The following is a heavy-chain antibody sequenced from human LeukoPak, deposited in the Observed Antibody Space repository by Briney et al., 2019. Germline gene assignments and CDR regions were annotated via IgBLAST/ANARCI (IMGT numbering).Heavy chain of an antibody. D-gene: IGHD4-23*01. V-gene: IGHV1-2*02. CDR3: ARDAKLSNYMDV. J-gene: IGHJ6*03. Sequence: GASVEVSCKASGYTFTGYYMHWVRQAPGQGLEWMGWINPNSGGTNYAQKFQGRVTMTRDTSISTAYMELTRLRSDDTAVYYCARDAKLSNYMDVWGKGTTVTVSS. CDR1: GYTFTGYY. CDR2: INPNSGGT.